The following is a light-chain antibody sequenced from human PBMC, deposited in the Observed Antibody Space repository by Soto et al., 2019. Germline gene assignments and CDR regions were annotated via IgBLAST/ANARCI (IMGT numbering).Light chain of an antibody. CDR2: YES. Sequence: SYELTQPPSVSVAPGKTARITCGGNNIGSKSVHWYQQKPGQAPVLVIYYESDRPSGIPERFSGSNSGNTATLTISRVEAGDEADYYCQVWDGSRDALVFGGGTKVTVL. J-gene: IGLJ2*01. V-gene: IGLV3-21*04. CDR1: NIGSKS. CDR3: QVWDGSRDALV.